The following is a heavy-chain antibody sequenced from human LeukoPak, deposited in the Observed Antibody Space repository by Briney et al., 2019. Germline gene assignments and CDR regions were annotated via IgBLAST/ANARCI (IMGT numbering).Heavy chain of an antibody. Sequence: GGSLRLSCAASGFTFSTYAITWVRQGPGKGLEWVSAIRPDGDRTYYANSVKGRFTISRDNAKNSLYLQMNSLRAEDTAVYYCAARDSYGSGSYPIDYWGQGTLVTVSS. CDR3: AARDSYGSGSYPIDY. D-gene: IGHD3-10*01. CDR2: IRPDGDRT. J-gene: IGHJ4*02. CDR1: GFTFSTYA. V-gene: IGHV3-23*01.